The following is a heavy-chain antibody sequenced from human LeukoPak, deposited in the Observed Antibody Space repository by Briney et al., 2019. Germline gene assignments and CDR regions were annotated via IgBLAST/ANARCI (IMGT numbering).Heavy chain of an antibody. V-gene: IGHV4-59*01. CDR2: IYYSGST. Sequence: PSETLSLTCTVSGGSISSYYWSWIQQPPGKGLEWIGYIYYSGSTNYNPSLKSRVTISVDTSKNQFSLKLSSVTAADTAVYSCARDQDSSGWYYDYWGQGTLVTVSS. CDR1: GGSISSYY. D-gene: IGHD6-19*01. J-gene: IGHJ4*02. CDR3: ARDQDSSGWYYDY.